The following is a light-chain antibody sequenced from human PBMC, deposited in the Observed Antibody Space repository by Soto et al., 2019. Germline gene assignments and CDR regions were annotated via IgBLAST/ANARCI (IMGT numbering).Light chain of an antibody. CDR3: SSYTSSSTSV. Sequence: QSAMAHPGSVSWSPGHSIAISCTGTSSDVGGYNYVSWYQQHPGKAPKLMIYEVSNRPSGVSNRFSGSKSGNTASLTISGLQAEDQADHYCSSYTSSSTSVFGTGTKVTVL. J-gene: IGLJ1*01. CDR2: EVS. V-gene: IGLV2-14*01. CDR1: SSDVGGYNY.